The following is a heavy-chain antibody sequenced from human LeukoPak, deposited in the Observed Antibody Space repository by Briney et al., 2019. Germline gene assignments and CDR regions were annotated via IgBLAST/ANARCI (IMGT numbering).Heavy chain of an antibody. Sequence: GGSLRLFCAGSGFTFSRYGMHWVRQAPGKGLEWVALIRYDGNDHWYGDSAKGRFTISRDNSKDTVYLQMDSLRDEDTAVYYCARWGIAFDLWGQGTMVTVSS. V-gene: IGHV3-33*01. CDR3: ARWGIAFDL. CDR1: GFTFSRYG. CDR2: IRYDGNDH. J-gene: IGHJ3*01. D-gene: IGHD6-13*01.